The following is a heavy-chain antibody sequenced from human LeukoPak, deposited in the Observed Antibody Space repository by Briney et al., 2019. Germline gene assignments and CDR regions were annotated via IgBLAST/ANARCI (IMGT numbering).Heavy chain of an antibody. D-gene: IGHD6-13*01. J-gene: IGHJ6*02. CDR1: AGSISSYY. V-gene: IGHV4-59*01. CDR2: IYYSGST. Sequence: SETLSLTCTVSAGSISSYYWSWIPQPPGKGLEWIGYIYYSGSTNYNPSLKTRVSISVATSKNQFSLKVNSMTAADTAVYYCARGGSSWTNSGMDVWGQGTTVTVSS. CDR3: ARGGSSWTNSGMDV.